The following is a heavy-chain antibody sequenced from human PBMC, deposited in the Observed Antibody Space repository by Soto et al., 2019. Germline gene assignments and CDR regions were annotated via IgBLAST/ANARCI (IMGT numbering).Heavy chain of an antibody. CDR2: IYHSGST. J-gene: IGHJ6*02. CDR1: GGSISSGGYS. CDR3: ARSRVVLVPAANYDILTGYGLYYYYGMDV. Sequence: SETLSLTCAVSGGSISSGGYSWSWIRQPPGKGLEWIGYIYHSGSTYYNPSLKSRVTISVDRSKNQFSLKLSSVTAADTAVYYCARSRVVLVPAANYDILTGYGLYYYYGMDVWGQGTTVTVSS. D-gene: IGHD3-9*01. V-gene: IGHV4-30-2*01.